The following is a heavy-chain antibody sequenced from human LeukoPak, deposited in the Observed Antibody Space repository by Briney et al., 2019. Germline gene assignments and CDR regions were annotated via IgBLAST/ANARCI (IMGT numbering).Heavy chain of an antibody. CDR3: ALTAYYYSSGYYPYYFDY. CDR2: IILVLGIA. V-gene: IGHV1-69*02. D-gene: IGHD3-22*01. J-gene: IGHJ4*02. CDR1: GGTFSSYT. Sequence: SVKVSCKASGGTFSSYTIRWVRQAPGQGLEWLGRIILVLGIANYAQKFQGRVTITADKSTSTAYMELSSLRSEDTAVYYCALTAYYYSSGYYPYYFDYWGQGTLVTVSS.